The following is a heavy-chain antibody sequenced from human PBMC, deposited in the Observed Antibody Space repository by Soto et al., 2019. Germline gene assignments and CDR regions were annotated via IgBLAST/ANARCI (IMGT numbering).Heavy chain of an antibody. CDR2: IIPLFGTT. V-gene: IGHV1-69*01. J-gene: IGHJ6*02. Sequence: QVQVVQSGVDVRRPGSSVKVSCKASGDTFKNCVIRWVRQAPGQGLEWMGGIIPLFGTTDFAQRFQGRLTITTDESTTTAYMELSRLRSEDTATYYCAAELGFGKLSVVWGQGTTVIVSS. CDR1: GDTFKNCV. D-gene: IGHD3-10*01. CDR3: AAELGFGKLSVV.